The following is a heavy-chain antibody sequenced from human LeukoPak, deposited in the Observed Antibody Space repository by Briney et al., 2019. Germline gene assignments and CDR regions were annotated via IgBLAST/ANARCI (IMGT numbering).Heavy chain of an antibody. CDR3: ARDNEAWYFDL. J-gene: IGHJ2*01. Sequence: PGGSLRLSCAASGFTFDDYTMHWVRQAPGKGLEWVSLISWDGSSRYYADSVKGRLTISRDNSKNSLYLQMNSLRTEDTALYYCARDNEAWYFDLWGRGTPVTVSS. CDR2: ISWDGSSR. V-gene: IGHV3-43*01. CDR1: GFTFDDYT.